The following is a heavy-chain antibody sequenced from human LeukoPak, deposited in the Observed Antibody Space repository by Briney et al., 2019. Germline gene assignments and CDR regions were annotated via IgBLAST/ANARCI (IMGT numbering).Heavy chain of an antibody. V-gene: IGHV3-30*04. CDR3: ARGPASYFDY. CDR2: ISYDGSNK. CDR1: GFTFSSYA. Sequence: GGSLRLSCAASGFTFSSYAMHWVRQAPGKGLEWVAVISYDGSNKYYADSVKGRFTISRDNSKNTLYLQMNSLRAEDTAVYYCARGPASYFDYWGQGTLVTVSS. J-gene: IGHJ4*02.